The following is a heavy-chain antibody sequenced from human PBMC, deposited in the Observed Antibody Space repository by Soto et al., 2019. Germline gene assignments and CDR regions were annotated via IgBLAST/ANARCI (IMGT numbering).Heavy chain of an antibody. Sequence: GGSLRLSCAASGFTFSTYWMSWVRQAPGKGLEWVANIKHDGSATYYVDPMKGRFTIYRDNVKDSLYLQMNSLRAEDTAVYYCAREGRITDFWGQGALVTVSS. CDR1: GFTFSTYW. D-gene: IGHD3-16*01. CDR3: AREGRITDF. CDR2: IKHDGSAT. J-gene: IGHJ4*02. V-gene: IGHV3-7*01.